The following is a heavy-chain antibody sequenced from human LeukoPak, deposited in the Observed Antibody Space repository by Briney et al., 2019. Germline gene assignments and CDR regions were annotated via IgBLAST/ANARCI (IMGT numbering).Heavy chain of an antibody. Sequence: GGSLRLSCAASGFTFSSYAMHWVRQAPGKGLEHVSAVSSNGGSTYYANSVKGRFTISRDNSKNTLYLQMGSLRAEDMAVYYCARATFNYYDSSGYYNYWGQGTLVTV. V-gene: IGHV3-64*01. J-gene: IGHJ4*02. CDR2: VSSNGGST. D-gene: IGHD3-22*01. CDR3: ARATFNYYDSSGYYNY. CDR1: GFTFSSYA.